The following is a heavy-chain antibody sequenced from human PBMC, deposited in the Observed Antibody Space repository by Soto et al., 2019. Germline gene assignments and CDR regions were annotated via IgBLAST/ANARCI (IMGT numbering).Heavy chain of an antibody. CDR3: ARDRYSYALRVSYGMDV. D-gene: IGHD5-18*01. J-gene: IGHJ6*02. CDR2: ISYDGSNK. CDR1: GLTFSSYA. Sequence: QVQLVESGGGVVQPGRSLRLSCAASGLTFSSYAMHWVRQAPGKGLEWVAVISYDGSNKYYADSVKGRFTISRDNSKNTLYLQMNSLRAEDTAVYYCARDRYSYALRVSYGMDVWGQGTTVTVSS. V-gene: IGHV3-30-3*01.